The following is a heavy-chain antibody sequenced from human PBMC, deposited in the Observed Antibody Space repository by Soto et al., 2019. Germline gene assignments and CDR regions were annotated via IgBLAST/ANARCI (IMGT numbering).Heavy chain of an antibody. D-gene: IGHD3-22*01. CDR2: LYYGRSA. Sequence: QVQLQESGPGLVKPSETLSLTCAVSGDSISSYYCMWIRQPPGKGLESIGYLYYGRSANYNPSLKSRVTLSVAMSTNQCSLTLSSMTAADTAVYYCALRSMAVVPEYWGQGTLVTVSS. V-gene: IGHV4-59*01. CDR3: ALRSMAVVPEY. J-gene: IGHJ4*02. CDR1: GDSISSYY.